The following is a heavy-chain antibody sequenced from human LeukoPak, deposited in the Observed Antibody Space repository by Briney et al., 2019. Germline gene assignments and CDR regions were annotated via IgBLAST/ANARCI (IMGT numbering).Heavy chain of an antibody. CDR1: GYTFTSYG. J-gene: IGHJ4*02. V-gene: IGHV1-18*01. D-gene: IGHD6-6*01. CDR3: ATGQDSSSLGDY. Sequence: ASVKVSCKASGYTFTSYGISWVRQAPGQGLEWMGWISAYNGDTNYAQKLQGRVTMTTDTSTSTAYMGLRSLRSDDTAVYYCATGQDSSSLGDYWGQGTLVTVSS. CDR2: ISAYNGDT.